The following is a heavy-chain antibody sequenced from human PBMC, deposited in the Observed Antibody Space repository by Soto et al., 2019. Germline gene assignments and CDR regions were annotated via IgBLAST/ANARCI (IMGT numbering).Heavy chain of an antibody. CDR3: AGPQYNWNYPFVY. J-gene: IGHJ4*02. CDR2: INHLGST. V-gene: IGHV4-34*01. D-gene: IGHD1-7*01. CDR1: GGSLSGHY. Sequence: QVQLQQWGAGLLKPSETLSLTCAVYGGSLSGHYWSWLRQPPGKGLEWIGEINHLGSTDYNPSLRIRVTISVDRSKSQFSLRLTSVTAADTAVYYCAGPQYNWNYPFVYWGQGTQVTVAS.